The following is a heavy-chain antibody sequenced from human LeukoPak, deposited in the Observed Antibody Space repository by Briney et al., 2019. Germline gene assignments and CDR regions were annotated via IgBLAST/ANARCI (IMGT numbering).Heavy chain of an antibody. CDR2: MNPNSGNT. Sequence: ASVKVSCKASGYTFTSYDINWVRQATGQGLEWMGWMNPNSGNTGYAQRFQGRVTMTRNTSINTAYMELSSLRSEDTAMYYCARASGYSYRYDNWGQGTLVTVSS. CDR3: ARASGYSYRYDN. V-gene: IGHV1-8*01. J-gene: IGHJ4*02. D-gene: IGHD3-16*02. CDR1: GYTFTSYD.